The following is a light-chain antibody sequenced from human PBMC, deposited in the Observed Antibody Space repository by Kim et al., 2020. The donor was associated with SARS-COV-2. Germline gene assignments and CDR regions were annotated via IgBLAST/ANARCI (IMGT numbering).Light chain of an antibody. J-gene: IGLJ1*01. Sequence: GQSITISCTGTSSDVGGYNLVSWYQQHPGKAPKLLIYEITKRPSGVSTRFSGSRSGSRASLTIAGLQAEDEADYYCWSYAGSDTFVFGTGTKVTVL. CDR1: SSDVGGYNL. CDR2: EIT. V-gene: IGLV2-23*02. CDR3: WSYAGSDTFV.